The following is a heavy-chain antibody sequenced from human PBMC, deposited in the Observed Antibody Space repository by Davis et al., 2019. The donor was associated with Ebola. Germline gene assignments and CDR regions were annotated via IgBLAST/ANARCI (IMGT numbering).Heavy chain of an antibody. D-gene: IGHD5-24*01. J-gene: IGHJ3*02. CDR2: LWSDGQFT. CDR1: GFTLASTT. Sequence: PGGSLRLSCTVSGFTLASTTMHWVRQASGKGPEWLVLLWSDGQFTSYADSVKGRFTISRDTSKDTLDLQMDNLRSVDTAFYYCARARWLLLRGPHDDFDIWGQGTMVTVSS. CDR3: ARARWLLLRGPHDDFDI. V-gene: IGHV3-33*01.